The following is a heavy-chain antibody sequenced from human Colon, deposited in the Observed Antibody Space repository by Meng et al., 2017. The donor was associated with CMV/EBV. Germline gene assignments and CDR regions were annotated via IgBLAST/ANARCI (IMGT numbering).Heavy chain of an antibody. CDR2: INYRGSI. V-gene: IGHV4-34*01. CDR1: ADSFTGYH. CDR3: VRGNWVSDF. Sequence: QIQQQQGCAEVLKPSETLSLTHTVSADSFTGYHWTWIRQPPGKGPEWIGEINYRGSIHYNPSLESRVTISLDMSTNQLSLKLNSVTAADTAVYYCVRGNWVSDFWGQGTLVTVSS. J-gene: IGHJ4*02. D-gene: IGHD7-27*01.